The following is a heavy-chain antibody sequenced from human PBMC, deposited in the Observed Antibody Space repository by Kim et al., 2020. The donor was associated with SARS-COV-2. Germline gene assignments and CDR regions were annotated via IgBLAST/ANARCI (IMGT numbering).Heavy chain of an antibody. CDR3: ARDPSGLIVGATTVAY. D-gene: IGHD1-26*01. CDR1: GFTFSSYS. Sequence: GGSLRLSCAASGFTFSSYSMNWVRQAPGKGLEWVSSISSSSSYIYYADSVKGRFTISRDNAKNSLYLQMNSLRAEDTAVYYCARDPSGLIVGATTVAYWGQGTLVTVSS. CDR2: ISSSSSYI. J-gene: IGHJ4*02. V-gene: IGHV3-21*01.